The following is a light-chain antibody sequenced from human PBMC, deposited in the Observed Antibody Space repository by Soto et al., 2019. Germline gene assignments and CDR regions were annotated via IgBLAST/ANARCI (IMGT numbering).Light chain of an antibody. V-gene: IGKV3-11*01. J-gene: IGKJ4*01. Sequence: DIVVTQSPATLSLSPGDRATLSCRASQSVSSYLAWYQQKPGQAPRLLIFDASKRATGIPARFSGSGSGTDFTLTISSLEPEDFAVYYCQQRSDWPLTFGGGTKLEIK. CDR2: DAS. CDR3: QQRSDWPLT. CDR1: QSVSSY.